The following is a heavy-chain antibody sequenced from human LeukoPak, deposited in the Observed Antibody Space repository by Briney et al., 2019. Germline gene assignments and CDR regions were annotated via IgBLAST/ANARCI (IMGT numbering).Heavy chain of an antibody. CDR2: IYSGGST. Sequence: QAGGSLRLSCAATGFTVSSNYMSWVRQAPGKGLGWGSVIYSGGSTYYADSVKCRFTISRDNSKNTLYLQMNSLRAEDTAVYYCAKNDILTGYYPTFDYWGQGTLVTVSS. J-gene: IGHJ4*02. CDR3: AKNDILTGYYPTFDY. V-gene: IGHV3-66*01. D-gene: IGHD3-9*01. CDR1: GFTVSSNY.